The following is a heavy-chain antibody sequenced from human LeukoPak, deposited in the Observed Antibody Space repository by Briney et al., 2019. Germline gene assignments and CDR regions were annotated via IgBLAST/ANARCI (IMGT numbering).Heavy chain of an antibody. Sequence: ASVKVSCKASGYTFTSYGISWVRQAPGQGLEWMGWINPNSGGTNYAQKFQGRVTMTRDTSISTAYMELSRLRSDDTAVYYCARDQFYGSGSLWGQGTLVTVSS. V-gene: IGHV1-2*02. D-gene: IGHD3-10*01. J-gene: IGHJ4*02. CDR2: INPNSGGT. CDR1: GYTFTSYG. CDR3: ARDQFYGSGSL.